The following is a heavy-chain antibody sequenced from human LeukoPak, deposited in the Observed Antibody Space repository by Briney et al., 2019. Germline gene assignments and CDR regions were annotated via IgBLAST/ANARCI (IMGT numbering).Heavy chain of an antibody. J-gene: IGHJ6*02. D-gene: IGHD3-16*01. V-gene: IGHV3-21*01. CDR3: ARVGGDYYYYYGMDV. CDR2: ISSSSSYI. CDR1: GFTFSSYS. Sequence: PGGSLRLSCAASGFTFSSYSMNWVRQAPGKGLEWVSSISSSSSYIYYADSVKGRFTISRDNAKNSLYLQMNSLRAEDTAVYYSARVGGDYYYYYGMDVWGQGTTVTVSS.